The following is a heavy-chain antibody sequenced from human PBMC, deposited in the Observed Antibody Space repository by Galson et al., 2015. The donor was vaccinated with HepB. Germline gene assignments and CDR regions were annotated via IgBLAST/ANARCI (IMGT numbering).Heavy chain of an antibody. CDR1: GFTVSGSY. D-gene: IGHD3-9*01. J-gene: IGHJ4*02. CDR2: VYSGGGT. V-gene: IGHV3-66*01. CDR3: ARGKTGQD. Sequence: SLRLSCAASGFTVSGSYMSWVRQAPGKGLEWVSVVYSGGGTDYADSVKGRFNISRDNSKNTLYLQMNNLRADDTALYFCARGKTGQDWGQGTLVPVSS.